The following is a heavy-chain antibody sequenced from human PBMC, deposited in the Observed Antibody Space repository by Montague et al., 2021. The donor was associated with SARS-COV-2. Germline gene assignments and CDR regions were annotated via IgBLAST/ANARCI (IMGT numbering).Heavy chain of an antibody. CDR3: ASYWRGYSYDLSFDY. J-gene: IGHJ4*02. V-gene: IGHV4-39*01. CDR2: IYYSGST. Sequence: SETLSLTCTVSGGSISSSSYYWGWIRQPPGKGLEWIGSIYYSGSTYYNPSLKSRVTISVDTSKNQFSLKLSSVTAADTAVYYCASYWRGYSYDLSFDYWGQGTLVTVSS. CDR1: GGSISSSSYY. D-gene: IGHD5-18*01.